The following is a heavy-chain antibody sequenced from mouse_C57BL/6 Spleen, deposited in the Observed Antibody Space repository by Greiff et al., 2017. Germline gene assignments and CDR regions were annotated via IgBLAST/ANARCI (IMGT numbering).Heavy chain of an antibody. CDR1: GFTFSDYG. CDR2: ISSGSSTI. J-gene: IGHJ2*01. Sequence: EVKLEESGGGLVKPGGSLKLSCAASGFTFSDYGMHWVRQAPEKGLAWVAYISSGSSTIYYADTVKGLFTISRDSAKNTLFLQMTSLRSEDTDLYYCARDYYGSSQVPFGYWGQGTTLTVSS. CDR3: ARDYYGSSQVPFGY. D-gene: IGHD1-1*01. V-gene: IGHV5-17*01.